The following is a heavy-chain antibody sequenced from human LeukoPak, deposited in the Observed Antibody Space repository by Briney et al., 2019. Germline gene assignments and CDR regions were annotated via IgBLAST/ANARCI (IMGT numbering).Heavy chain of an antibody. V-gene: IGHV3-23*01. CDR3: AKIPSPYYYDSSGFDYFDY. CDR1: GFTVSSNY. D-gene: IGHD3-22*01. J-gene: IGHJ4*02. Sequence: GGSLRLSCAASGFTVSSNYMSWVRQAPGKGLEWVSAISGSGGSTYYADSVKGRFTISRDNSKNTLYLQMNSLRAEDTAVYYCAKIPSPYYYDSSGFDYFDYWGQGTLVTVSS. CDR2: ISGSGGST.